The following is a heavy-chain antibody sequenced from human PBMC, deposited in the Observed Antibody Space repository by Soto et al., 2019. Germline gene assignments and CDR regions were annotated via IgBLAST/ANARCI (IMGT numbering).Heavy chain of an antibody. CDR2: ISGGGDGT. J-gene: IGHJ3*01. D-gene: IGHD3-16*01. CDR3: AKKGLGSLKTFFYNDDFHSAFDL. CDR1: GFTFINYA. Sequence: EVQLLESGGGLVQPGGSLRLSCTASGFTFINYAMIWVRQAPGKGLEWVSTISGGGDGTFYADSVKGHFTISRDNSKNTLYLQINSLRSEDTAVYYCAKKGLGSLKTFFYNDDFHSAFDLWGQGTVVTVSS. V-gene: IGHV3-23*01.